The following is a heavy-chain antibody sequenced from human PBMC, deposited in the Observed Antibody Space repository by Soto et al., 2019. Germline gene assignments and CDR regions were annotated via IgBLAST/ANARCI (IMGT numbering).Heavy chain of an antibody. CDR1: GGSFSGYY. D-gene: IGHD3-22*01. J-gene: IGHJ4*02. CDR2: INHSGST. V-gene: IGHV4-34*01. CDR3: ARARQVVIDY. Sequence: SETLSLTCAVYGGSFSGYYWSWIRQPPGKGLEWIGEINHSGSTNYNPSLKSRVTISVDTSKNQFSLKLSSVTAADTAVYYCARARQVVIDYWGQGTLVTVSS.